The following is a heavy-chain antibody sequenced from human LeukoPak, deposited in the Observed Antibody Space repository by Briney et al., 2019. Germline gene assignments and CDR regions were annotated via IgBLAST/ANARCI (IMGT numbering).Heavy chain of an antibody. V-gene: IGHV4-30-4*01. CDR1: GGSISSSDHY. D-gene: IGHD3-9*01. J-gene: IGHJ4*02. CDR2: MYYSGSA. Sequence: SETLSLTCTVSGGSISSSDHYWPWMRQAPGEGLEWIGHMYYSGSASYNPSLKSPVITSIDASKNHFSLRLNSVTAADTAVYYCAREGFYDVLTGHFCHYWGQGILVTVSS. CDR3: AREGFYDVLTGHFCHY.